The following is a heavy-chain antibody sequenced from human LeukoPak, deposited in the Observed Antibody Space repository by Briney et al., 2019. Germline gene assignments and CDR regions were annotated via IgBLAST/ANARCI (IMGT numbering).Heavy chain of an antibody. J-gene: IGHJ6*02. CDR2: IYYTGST. Sequence: SETLSLTCSVSGGSITSYYWSWIRQPPGKGLEWIGYIYYTGSTNYNPSLKSRVTISVDASKNQFSLKLSSLTAADTAVYYCARGSYVSYYYGMDVWGQGTTVTVSS. D-gene: IGHD1-26*01. V-gene: IGHV4-59*01. CDR3: ARGSYVSYYYGMDV. CDR1: GGSITSYY.